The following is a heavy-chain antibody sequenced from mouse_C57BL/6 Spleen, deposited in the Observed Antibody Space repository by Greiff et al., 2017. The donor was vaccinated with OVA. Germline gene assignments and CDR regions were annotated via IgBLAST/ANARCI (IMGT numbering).Heavy chain of an antibody. Sequence: EVKLMESGPELVKPGASVKISCKASGYSFTGYYMNWVKQSPEKSLEWIGEINPSTGGTTYNQKFKAKATLTVDKSSSTAYMQLKSLTSEDSAVYYCARGRGLPDYWGQGTTLTVSS. CDR3: ARGRGLPDY. V-gene: IGHV1-42*01. CDR2: INPSTGGT. J-gene: IGHJ2*01. CDR1: GYSFTGYY. D-gene: IGHD2-2*01.